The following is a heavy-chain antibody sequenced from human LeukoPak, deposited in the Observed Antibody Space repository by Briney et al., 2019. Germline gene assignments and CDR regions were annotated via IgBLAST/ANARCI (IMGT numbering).Heavy chain of an antibody. CDR1: GFTFSSYW. V-gene: IGHV3-7*01. CDR2: IKQDGSEK. Sequence: GGSLRLSCAASGFTFSSYWMSWVRQAPGKGLEWVANIKQDGSEKYYVDSVKGRFTISRDNAKNSLYLQMNSLRAEDTAVYYCARGEGGGDFYYFDYWGQGTLVTVSS. CDR3: ARGEGGGDFYYFDY. D-gene: IGHD2-21*02. J-gene: IGHJ4*02.